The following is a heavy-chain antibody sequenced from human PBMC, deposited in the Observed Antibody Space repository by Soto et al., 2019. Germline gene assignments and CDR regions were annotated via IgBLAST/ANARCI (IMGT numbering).Heavy chain of an antibody. J-gene: IGHJ5*02. CDR1: VFTFTNYA. CDR3: AKMYRGYSGYIKS. Sequence: VGSLRLSCATSVFTFTNYAMTWVRQGPGKGLEWVSSISAGGVSTYFADSVKGRFTISRDNSKNTLFLHMNSLRAEDTAVYYCAKMYRGYSGYIKSWGQGTLFTVSS. CDR2: ISAGGVST. D-gene: IGHD5-12*01. V-gene: IGHV3-23*01.